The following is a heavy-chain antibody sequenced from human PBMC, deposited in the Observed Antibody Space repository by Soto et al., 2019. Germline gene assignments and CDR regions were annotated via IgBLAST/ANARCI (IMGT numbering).Heavy chain of an antibody. CDR2: IYYSGST. CDR1: GGSISSSNW. CDR3: ARARIPGYCSGGSCYPEIHNWFDP. Sequence: SETLSLTCAVSGGSISSSNWWSWVRQPPGKGLEWIGEIYYSGSTYYNPSLKSRVTISVDTSKNQFSLKLSSVTAADTAVYYCARARIPGYCSGGSCYPEIHNWFDPWGQGTLVTVSS. D-gene: IGHD2-15*01. V-gene: IGHV4-4*02. J-gene: IGHJ5*02.